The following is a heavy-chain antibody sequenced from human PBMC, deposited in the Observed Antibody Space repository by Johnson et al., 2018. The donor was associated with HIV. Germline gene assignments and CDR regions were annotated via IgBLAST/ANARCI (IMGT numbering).Heavy chain of an antibody. V-gene: IGHV3-30-3*01. CDR2: ISDDGSSR. CDR3: ASRYYDDNTYSDACDI. Sequence: MQLVESGGGVVQPGRSLRLSCAASGFTFSSYAMHWVRQAPGKGLEWVALISDDGSSRYYADSVKGRFTISRDNSKNTLYLQMNCLRAEDTAVYYCASRYYDDNTYSDACDIWGQGTMVTVSS. J-gene: IGHJ3*02. D-gene: IGHD3-22*01. CDR1: GFTFSSYA.